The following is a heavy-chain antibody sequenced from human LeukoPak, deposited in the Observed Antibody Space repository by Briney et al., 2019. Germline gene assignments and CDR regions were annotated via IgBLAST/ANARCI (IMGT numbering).Heavy chain of an antibody. V-gene: IGHV3-23*01. Sequence: HPGGSLRLSCAASGFTFTIYAMSWVRQAPGKGLEWVSSITSDGSNTWYADSVKGRFTISRDNSKNTLRLQMNSLRAEDTAIYYCAKDGYSGYDVFDCWGQGTLVTVSS. CDR2: ITSDGSNT. CDR3: AKDGYSGYDVFDC. J-gene: IGHJ4*02. CDR1: GFTFTIYA. D-gene: IGHD5-12*01.